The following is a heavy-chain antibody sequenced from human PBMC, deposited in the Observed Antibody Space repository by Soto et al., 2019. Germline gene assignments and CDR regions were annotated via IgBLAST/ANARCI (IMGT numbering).Heavy chain of an antibody. D-gene: IGHD2-2*01. V-gene: IGHV4-31*03. CDR2: IYYSGST. CDR1: GGSISSGGYY. J-gene: IGHJ5*02. Sequence: SETLSLTCTVSGGSISSGGYYWSWIRQHPGKGLEWIGYIYYSGSTYYNPSLKSRVTISVDTSKNQFSLKLSSVTAADTAVYYCARLVVPAAMWGWFDPWGQGTLVTVSS. CDR3: ARLVVPAAMWGWFDP.